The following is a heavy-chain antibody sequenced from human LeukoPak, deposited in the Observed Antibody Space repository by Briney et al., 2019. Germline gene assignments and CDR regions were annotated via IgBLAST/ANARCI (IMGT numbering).Heavy chain of an antibody. J-gene: IGHJ4*02. V-gene: IGHV4-34*01. CDR1: GGSFSGYY. CDR3: ARPTRQRNYYGSGSYYQGYFDY. D-gene: IGHD3-10*01. Sequence: PSETLSLTCAVYGGSFSGYYWSWIRQPPGKGLEWIGEINHSGSTNYNPSLKSRVTISVDTSKNQFSLKLSSVTAADTAVYYCARPTRQRNYYGSGSYYQGYFDYWGQGTLVTVSS. CDR2: INHSGST.